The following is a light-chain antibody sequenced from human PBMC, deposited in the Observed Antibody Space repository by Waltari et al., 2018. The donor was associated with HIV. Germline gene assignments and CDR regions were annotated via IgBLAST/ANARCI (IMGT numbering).Light chain of an antibody. J-gene: IGLJ1*01. CDR3: SSYKNNNTIV. CDR1: SSDIGSYNR. Sequence: QSALTQPPTVSASPGQSVTIPCTGTSSDIGSYNRVSWYLQPPGTAPRIIIYEVKNRPSGVPDRFSASKSGNTASLTISGLQAEDESDYYCSSYKNNNTIVFGTGTKVTVL. V-gene: IGLV2-18*02. CDR2: EVK.